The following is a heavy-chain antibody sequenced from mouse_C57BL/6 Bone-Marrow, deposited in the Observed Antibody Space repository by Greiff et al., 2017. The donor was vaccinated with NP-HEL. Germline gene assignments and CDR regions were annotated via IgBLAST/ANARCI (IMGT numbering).Heavy chain of an antibody. J-gene: IGHJ2*01. Sequence: VQLQQPGAELVKPGASVKLSCKASGYTFTSYWMHWVKQRPGQGLEWIGMIHPNSGSTNYNEKFKSKATLTVDKSSSTAYMQLSSLTSEDSAVYYCARDHPRVYFDYWGQGTTLTVSS. V-gene: IGHV1-64*01. CDR3: ARDHPRVYFDY. CDR2: IHPNSGST. CDR1: GYTFTSYW.